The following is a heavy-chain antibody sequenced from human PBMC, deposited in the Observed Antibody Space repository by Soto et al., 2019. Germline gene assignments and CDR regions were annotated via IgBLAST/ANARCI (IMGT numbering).Heavy chain of an antibody. J-gene: IGHJ5*02. Sequence: PSETLSLTCTVSGDAIYLGGYYWTWIRQHPGKGLEWIGYIYHTGKTYYNPSLESRVTMSVDTSKNQFSLKLASVTAADTAVYYCAREGSSTANWSDPWGQGTLVTVAS. CDR3: AREGSSTANWSDP. CDR1: GDAIYLGGYY. D-gene: IGHD2-2*01. CDR2: IYHTGKT. V-gene: IGHV4-31*03.